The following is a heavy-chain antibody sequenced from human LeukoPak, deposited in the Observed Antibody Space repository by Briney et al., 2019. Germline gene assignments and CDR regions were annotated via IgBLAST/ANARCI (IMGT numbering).Heavy chain of an antibody. J-gene: IGHJ4*02. D-gene: IGHD3-3*01. Sequence: SETLSLTCTVSGGSISSGSYYWSWIRQPAGKGLEWIGRIYTSGSSNYNPSLKSRVTISVDTSKNKVSLKLSSVTAADTAIYYCARDKWSGFDYWGQGTLVTVSS. CDR1: GGSISSGSYY. CDR3: ARDKWSGFDY. V-gene: IGHV4-61*02. CDR2: IYTSGSS.